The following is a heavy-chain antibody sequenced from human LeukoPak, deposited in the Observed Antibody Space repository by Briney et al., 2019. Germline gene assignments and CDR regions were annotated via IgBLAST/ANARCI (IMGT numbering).Heavy chain of an antibody. Sequence: QTGVSLRLSCAASGFTFSRHWMHWVRQAPGKGLVWVSRINSDGSSTSYADSVKGRFTISRDNSKNTLYLQMNSLRAEDTAVYYCARDFIVVVIAATLSGVLDYWGQGTLVTVSS. D-gene: IGHD2-15*01. CDR3: ARDFIVVVIAATLSGVLDY. CDR1: GFTFSRHW. J-gene: IGHJ4*02. V-gene: IGHV3-74*01. CDR2: INSDGSST.